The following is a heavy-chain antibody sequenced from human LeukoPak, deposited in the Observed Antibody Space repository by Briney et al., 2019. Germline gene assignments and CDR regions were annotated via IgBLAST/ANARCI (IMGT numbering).Heavy chain of an antibody. Sequence: GGSLRLSCAASGFTFGDYAMRWVRQAPGKGLEWVSGISWNSDSIGYADSVKGRFTISRDNAKNSLYLQMNSLRAEDTAVYYCAGAIGYFDYWGQGTLVTVSS. J-gene: IGHJ4*02. CDR2: ISWNSDSI. V-gene: IGHV3-9*01. CDR3: AGAIGYFDY. D-gene: IGHD2-21*01. CDR1: GFTFGDYA.